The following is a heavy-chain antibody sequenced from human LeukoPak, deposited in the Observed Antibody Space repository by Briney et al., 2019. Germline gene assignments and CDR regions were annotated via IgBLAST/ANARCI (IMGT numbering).Heavy chain of an antibody. CDR2: INPNSGGT. J-gene: IGHJ5*02. Sequence: GASVKVSCKASGYTFTGYYMHWVRQAPGQGLEWMGWINPNSGGTNYAQKFQGRVTMTRDTSISTAYMELSRLRSDDTAVYYCARDRRSSSWRTYNWFDPWGQGTLVTVSS. CDR3: ARDRRSSSWRTYNWFDP. D-gene: IGHD6-13*01. V-gene: IGHV1-2*02. CDR1: GYTFTGYY.